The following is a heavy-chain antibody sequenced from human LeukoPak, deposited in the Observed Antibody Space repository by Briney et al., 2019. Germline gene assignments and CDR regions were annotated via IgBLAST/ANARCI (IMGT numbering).Heavy chain of an antibody. V-gene: IGHV1-69*05. Sequence: GASVKVSCKASGGTFSSYAISWVRQAPGQGLEWMGGIIAIFGTANYAQKFQGRVTITTDESTSTAYMVLSSLRSEDTAVYYCARDVGSIAASWGQGTLVTVSS. D-gene: IGHD6-6*01. CDR2: IIAIFGTA. CDR1: GGTFSSYA. CDR3: ARDVGSIAAS. J-gene: IGHJ5*02.